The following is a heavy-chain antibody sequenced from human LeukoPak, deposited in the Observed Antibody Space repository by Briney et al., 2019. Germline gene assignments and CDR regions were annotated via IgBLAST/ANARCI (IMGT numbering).Heavy chain of an antibody. D-gene: IGHD3-16*01. Sequence: SETLSLTCTVSGGSISSGSYYWSWIRQPAGKGLEWIGRIYTSGSTNYNPSLKSRVTISVVTSKNQFSLKLSSVTAADTAVYYCARVVGEIDYWGQGTLVTVSS. V-gene: IGHV4-61*02. J-gene: IGHJ4*02. CDR1: GGSISSGSYY. CDR2: IYTSGST. CDR3: ARVVGEIDY.